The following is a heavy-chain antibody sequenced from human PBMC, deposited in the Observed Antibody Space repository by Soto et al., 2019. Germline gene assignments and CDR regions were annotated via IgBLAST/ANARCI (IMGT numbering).Heavy chain of an antibody. CDR2: IYHSGST. J-gene: IGHJ5*02. V-gene: IGHV4-30-2*01. Sequence: SETLSLTCAVSGGSISSGGYSWSWIRQPPGKGLEWIGYIYHSGSTYYNPSLKSRVTISVDRSKNQFSLKLSSVTAADTAVYYCARGSGSYGDWFDPWGQGTLVTVSS. CDR1: GGSISSGGYS. D-gene: IGHD1-26*01. CDR3: ARGSGSYGDWFDP.